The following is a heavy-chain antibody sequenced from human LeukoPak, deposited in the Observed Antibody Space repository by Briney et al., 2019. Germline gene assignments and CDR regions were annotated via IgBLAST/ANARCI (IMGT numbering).Heavy chain of an antibody. D-gene: IGHD3-3*01. J-gene: IGHJ4*02. CDR1: GYSFTNYG. V-gene: IGHV1-18*01. CDR3: ARPGGTIFGVGLSYAHFDY. CDR2: ISAYNGNT. Sequence: ASVKVSCKASGYSFTNYGITWVRQAPGQGLEWMGWISAYNGNTNDAQKLQGRVTMTTDTSTSTAYMELRSLRSDDTAVYYCARPGGTIFGVGLSYAHFDYWGQGTLVTVSS.